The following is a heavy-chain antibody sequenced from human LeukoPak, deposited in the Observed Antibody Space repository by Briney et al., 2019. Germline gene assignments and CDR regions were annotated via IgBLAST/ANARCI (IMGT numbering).Heavy chain of an antibody. Sequence: NPSGTLSLTCTVSGDSVNSGAYYWSWIRQSPGKGLEWIGNIYYSGSAYYNPSLKSRVTMSVDTSKNQFSLKLSSVTAADTAVCYCARKPIVSSAWYYFDYWGQGTLVTVSS. CDR2: IYYSGSA. V-gene: IGHV4-39*07. CDR3: ARKPIVSSAWYYFDY. CDR1: GDSVNSGAYY. J-gene: IGHJ4*02. D-gene: IGHD6-13*01.